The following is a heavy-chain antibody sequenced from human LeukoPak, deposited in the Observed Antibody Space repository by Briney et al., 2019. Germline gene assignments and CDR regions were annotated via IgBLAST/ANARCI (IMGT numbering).Heavy chain of an antibody. Sequence: SQTLSLTCTVSGGSISSGSYYWSWIRQPAGKGLEWIGRIYTSGSTNYNPSLKSRVTISVDTSKNQFSLKLSSVTAADTAVYYCARGGWEHYFDYWGQGTLVTVSS. V-gene: IGHV4-61*02. CDR1: GGSISSGSYY. CDR3: ARGGWEHYFDY. D-gene: IGHD1-1*01. J-gene: IGHJ4*02. CDR2: IYTSGST.